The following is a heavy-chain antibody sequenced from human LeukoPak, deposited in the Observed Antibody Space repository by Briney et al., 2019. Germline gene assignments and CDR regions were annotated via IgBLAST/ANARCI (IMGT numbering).Heavy chain of an antibody. J-gene: IGHJ4*02. D-gene: IGHD6-19*01. V-gene: IGHV3-7*03. CDR3: VRYFTAVAPTLRLDY. CDR2: IKQDGRDK. CDR1: GFTFSSYW. Sequence: GGSLRLSCAASGFTFSSYWMNWVRQAPEKGLEWVATIKQDGRDKYYVDSVKGRFTISRDDAKNSLYLQMNSLRVEDTAVYHCVRYFTAVAPTLRLDYWGQGTLVTVSS.